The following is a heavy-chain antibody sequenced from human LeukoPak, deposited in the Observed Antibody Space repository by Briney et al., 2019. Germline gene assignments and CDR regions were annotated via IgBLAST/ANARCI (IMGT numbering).Heavy chain of an antibody. CDR3: ARGRSREGGYSSSWYLL. CDR2: INHSGST. CDR1: GGSFSGYY. Sequence: SETLSLTCAVYGGSFSGYYWSWIRQPPGKGLEWIGEINHSGSTNYNPSLKSRVTIPVDTSKNQFSLKLSSVTAADTAVYYCARGRSREGGYSSSWYLLWGQGTLVTVSS. D-gene: IGHD6-13*01. J-gene: IGHJ1*01. V-gene: IGHV4-34*01.